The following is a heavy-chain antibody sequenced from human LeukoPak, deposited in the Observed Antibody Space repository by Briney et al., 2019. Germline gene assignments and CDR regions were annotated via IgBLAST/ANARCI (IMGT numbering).Heavy chain of an antibody. CDR1: GGTFSSYA. J-gene: IGHJ3*02. Sequence: GASVKVSCKASGGTFSSYAISWVGQAPGQGVEWMGGVIPIFGTANYAQKFQGRVTITADKSTSTAYMELSSLRSEDTAVYYCAGTLTGYCSSTSCIGAFDIWGQGTMVTVSS. V-gene: IGHV1-69*06. CDR2: VIPIFGTA. D-gene: IGHD2-2*01. CDR3: AGTLTGYCSSTSCIGAFDI.